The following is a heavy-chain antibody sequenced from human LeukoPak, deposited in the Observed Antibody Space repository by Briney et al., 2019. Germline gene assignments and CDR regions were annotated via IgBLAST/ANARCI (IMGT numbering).Heavy chain of an antibody. V-gene: IGHV1-2*02. CDR3: ARGDGSSWFEY. CDR1: GYTFSGNN. CDR2: INPNSGGT. D-gene: IGHD6-13*01. J-gene: IGHJ4*02. Sequence: ASVMVSCKASGYTFSGNNMYWVRQAPGQGLEWMGWINPNSGGTNYAQKFQGRVTMTRDTSISTAYMELNRLRSDDTAVYNCARGDGSSWFEYWGQGTLVTVSS.